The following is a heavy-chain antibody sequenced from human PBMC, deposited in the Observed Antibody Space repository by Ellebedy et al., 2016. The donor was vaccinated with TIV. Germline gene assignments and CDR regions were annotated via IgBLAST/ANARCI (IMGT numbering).Heavy chain of an antibody. D-gene: IGHD6-19*01. J-gene: IGHJ4*02. CDR3: ARASGWYLVDF. CDR1: GYTFTSYD. V-gene: IGHV1-18*04. CDR2: ISRYHGDT. Sequence: ASVKVSCKASGYTFTSYDISWVRQAPGQGLEWMGWISRYHGDTLYAQKFQGRVTMTTDTSTNTAYMELRSLRSDDTAMYYCARASGWYLVDFWGQGTLVTVSS.